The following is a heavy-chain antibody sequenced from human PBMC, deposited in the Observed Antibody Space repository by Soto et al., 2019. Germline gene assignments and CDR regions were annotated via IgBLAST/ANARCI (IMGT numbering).Heavy chain of an antibody. CDR1: GGSMIEYF. Sequence: PSETLSLTCSVSGGSMIEYFCSWIRQSPGKGLEWIGYIYYLGSTDYNPSLKSRVTISVDTSKRQFSLRLTSVTAADTAVYYCARDGYDGSGSPYPAYWGPGTQVTVSS. J-gene: IGHJ4*02. CDR2: IYYLGST. V-gene: IGHV4-59*01. CDR3: ARDGYDGSGSPYPAY. D-gene: IGHD3-10*01.